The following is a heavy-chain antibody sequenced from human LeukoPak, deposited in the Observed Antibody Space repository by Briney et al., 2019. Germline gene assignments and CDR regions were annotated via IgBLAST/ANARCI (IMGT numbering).Heavy chain of an antibody. D-gene: IGHD5-18*01. Sequence: GESLKISCKGSGYSFTSYWISWVRQMPGKGLEWMGRIDASDSYTNYSPSFQGHVTISADKSISTAYLQWSSLKASDTAMYYCARHHQGYSYGYGFDYWGQGTLVTVSS. V-gene: IGHV5-10-1*01. J-gene: IGHJ4*02. CDR1: GYSFTSYW. CDR3: ARHHQGYSYGYGFDY. CDR2: IDASDSYT.